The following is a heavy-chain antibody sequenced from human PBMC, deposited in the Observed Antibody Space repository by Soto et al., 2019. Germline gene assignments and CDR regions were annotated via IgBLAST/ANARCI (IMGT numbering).Heavy chain of an antibody. CDR2: ISWNSGSI. V-gene: IGHV3-9*01. CDR3: EKDRYSDYYYYYMDV. Sequence: AGCMKLSCAAAGVTFDDYAMHWVRQAPGKGLEWVSGISWNSGSIGYADSVKGRFTISRDNAKNSLYLQMNSLRAEDTALYYCEKDRYSDYYYYYMDVWGKGTTVTVSS. J-gene: IGHJ6*03. CDR1: GVTFDDYA. D-gene: IGHD3-10*01.